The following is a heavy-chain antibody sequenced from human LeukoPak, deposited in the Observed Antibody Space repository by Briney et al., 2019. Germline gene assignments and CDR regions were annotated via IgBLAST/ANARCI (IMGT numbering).Heavy chain of an antibody. J-gene: IGHJ4*02. CDR2: IKRDGNEK. D-gene: IGHD2-15*01. CDR3: ARVRYCSGGSCSHFDF. CDR1: GFTFSSFR. V-gene: IGHV3-7*05. Sequence: GGSLRLSCAASGFTFSSFRMGWVRQAPGKGLEWVANIKRDGNEKYYVDSVKGRITISRDNAEKSVYLQMNSLRAEDTAVYYCARVRYCSGGSCSHFDFWGQGTLVTVSS.